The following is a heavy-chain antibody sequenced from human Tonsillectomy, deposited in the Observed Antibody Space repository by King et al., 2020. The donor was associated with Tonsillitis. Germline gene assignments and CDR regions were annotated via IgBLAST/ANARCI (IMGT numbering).Heavy chain of an antibody. CDR2: INHSGST. V-gene: IGHV4-34*01. J-gene: IGHJ6*02. Sequence: VQLQQWGAGLLKPSETLSLTCAVYSGSFSGYYWSWIRQPPGKGLEWIGEINHSGSTNYNPSLKSRVTISVDTSKNQFSLKLSSVTAADTAVNYCARDNTMVRGVVTYFYYGLDLWGQGTTVTVSS. CDR3: ARDNTMVRGVVTYFYYGLDL. D-gene: IGHD3-10*01. CDR1: SGSFSGYY.